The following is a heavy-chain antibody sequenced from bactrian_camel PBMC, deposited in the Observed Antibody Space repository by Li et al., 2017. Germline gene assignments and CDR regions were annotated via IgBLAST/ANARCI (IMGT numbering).Heavy chain of an antibody. CDR1: RYTYKRNC. D-gene: IGHD1*01. Sequence: EVQLVESGGGSVQAGGSLTLSCAAGRYTYKRNCMGWFRQRPGKDREGVAVLWIGGATTSYADSVKGRFIITRDKAKGLVYLQMNGLQPEDTGVYYCTARYEFGLGACSGVGGLGFWGQGTQVTVS. V-gene: IGHV3S40*01. CDR2: LWIGGATT. CDR3: TARYEFGLGACSGVGGLGF. J-gene: IGHJ6*01.